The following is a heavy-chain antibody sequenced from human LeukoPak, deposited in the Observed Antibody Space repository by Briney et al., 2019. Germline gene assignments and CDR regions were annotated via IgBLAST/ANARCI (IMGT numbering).Heavy chain of an antibody. V-gene: IGHV1-69*13. Sequence: GASVKVSCKASGGTFSSYAISWVRQAPGQGLEWMGGINPIFGTANYAQKFQGRVTITADESTSTAYMELSSLRSEDTAVYYCARAAVVVVVAATSWFDPWGQGTLVTVSS. CDR1: GGTFSSYA. CDR2: INPIFGTA. J-gene: IGHJ5*02. D-gene: IGHD2-15*01. CDR3: ARAAVVVVVAATSWFDP.